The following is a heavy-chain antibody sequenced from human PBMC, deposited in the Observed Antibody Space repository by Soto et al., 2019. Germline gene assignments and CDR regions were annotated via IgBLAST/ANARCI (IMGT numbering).Heavy chain of an antibody. CDR2: ISGSGGST. CDR1: GFTFSSYA. J-gene: IGHJ1*01. D-gene: IGHD1-26*01. V-gene: IGHV3-23*01. CDR3: AIAYSGSYLGYFQH. Sequence: EVQLLESGGGLVQPGGSLRLSCAASGFTFSSYAMSWVRQAPGKGLEWVSAISGSGGSTYYADSVKGRFTISRDNSKNALYLQMNSLRAEDTAVYYCAIAYSGSYLGYFQHWGQGTLVTVSS.